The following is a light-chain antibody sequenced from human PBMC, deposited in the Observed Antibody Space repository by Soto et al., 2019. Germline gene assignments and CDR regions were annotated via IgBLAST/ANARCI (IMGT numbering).Light chain of an antibody. CDR2: GAS. J-gene: IGKJ2*01. CDR3: QQYGNSPFT. V-gene: IGKV3-20*01. CDR1: QSVSSGY. Sequence: EIVLTQSPGTLSLSPRDRVTLSCRASQSVSSGYLAWYQQKPGQAPRLLIYGASSRATGIPDRFSGSGSGTDFTLTISRLEPEDFAVYYCQQYGNSPFTFGQGTKLEIK.